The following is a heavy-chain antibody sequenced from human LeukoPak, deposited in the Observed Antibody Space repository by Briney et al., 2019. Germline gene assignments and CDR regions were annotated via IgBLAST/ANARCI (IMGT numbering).Heavy chain of an antibody. CDR3: ARTGVTSYGPTRYYYGMDV. J-gene: IGHJ6*02. CDR1: GYTFTGYY. D-gene: IGHD5-18*01. V-gene: IGHV1-69*13. CDR2: IIPIFGTA. Sequence: GASVKVSCKASGYTFTGYYMHWVRQAPGQGLEWMGGIIPIFGTANYAQKFQGRVTITADESTSTAYMELSSLRSEDTAVYYCARTGVTSYGPTRYYYGMDVWGQGTTVTVSS.